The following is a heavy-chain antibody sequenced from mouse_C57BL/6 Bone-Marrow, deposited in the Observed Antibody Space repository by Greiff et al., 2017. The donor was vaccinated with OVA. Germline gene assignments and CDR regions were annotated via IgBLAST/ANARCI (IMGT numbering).Heavy chain of an antibody. J-gene: IGHJ3*01. CDR2: IDPEDGET. D-gene: IGHD3-1*01. Sequence: EVQLQQSGAELVKPGASVKLSCTASGFYIKDYYMHWVKQRTEQGLEWIGRIDPEDGETKYAPKFQGKATITADTSSNPAYLQLSSLTSEDTAVYYWAPQLGIRVPFAYWGQGTLVTVSA. CDR3: APQLGIRVPFAY. V-gene: IGHV14-2*01. CDR1: GFYIKDYY.